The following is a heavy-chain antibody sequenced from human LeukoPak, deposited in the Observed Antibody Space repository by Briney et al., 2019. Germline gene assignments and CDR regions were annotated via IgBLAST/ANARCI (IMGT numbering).Heavy chain of an antibody. V-gene: IGHV1-18*01. CDR3: ARASAAGHYYYYYMDV. J-gene: IGHJ6*03. Sequence: GASVKVSCKASGYTFTSYGISWVRLAPGHGLEWMGWISAYNGNRKYEKKLQGRVTMTTDTATSTAYMELRSLRSDDTAVYYCARASAAGHYYYYYMDVWGKGTTVTVSS. CDR2: ISAYNGNR. CDR1: GYTFTSYG. D-gene: IGHD6-13*01.